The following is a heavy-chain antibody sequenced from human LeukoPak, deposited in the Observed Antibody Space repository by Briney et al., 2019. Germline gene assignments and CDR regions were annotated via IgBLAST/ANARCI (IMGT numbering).Heavy chain of an antibody. CDR1: GGTFSSYA. CDR3: ARASVRGGHYDSSGYLDY. Sequence: SSVQVSCKASGGTFSSYAISWVRQAPGQGLEWMGGIIPIFGTANYAQKFQGRVTITADESTSTAYMELSSLRSEDTAVYYCARASVRGGHYDSSGYLDYWGQGTLVAVSS. CDR2: IIPIFGTA. D-gene: IGHD3-22*01. J-gene: IGHJ4*02. V-gene: IGHV1-69*13.